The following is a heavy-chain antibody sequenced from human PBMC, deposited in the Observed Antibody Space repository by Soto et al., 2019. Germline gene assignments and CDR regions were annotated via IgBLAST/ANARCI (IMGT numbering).Heavy chain of an antibody. V-gene: IGHV3-23*01. Sequence: RLSCAASGFTFNNYAMSWVRQAPGKGLEWISAISGSGFNTYYAHSVKGRFTISRDNSKNILSLQLNSLRADDTAVYYCAKESGLSTNKYDSSGSPIDYWGQGTLVTVYS. D-gene: IGHD3-22*01. J-gene: IGHJ4*02. CDR3: AKESGLSTNKYDSSGSPIDY. CDR2: ISGSGFNT. CDR1: GFTFNNYA.